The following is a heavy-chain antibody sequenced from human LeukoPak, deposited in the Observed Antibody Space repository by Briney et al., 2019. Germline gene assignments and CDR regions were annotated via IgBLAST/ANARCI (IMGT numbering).Heavy chain of an antibody. J-gene: IGHJ4*02. CDR1: GYTFTSYG. D-gene: IGHD2-2*01. CDR3: ARDHSPGVVVPAAIDY. V-gene: IGHV1-18*01. CDR2: ISAYNGNT. Sequence: ASVKVSCKASGYTFTSYGISWVRQAPGQGLEWMGWISAYNGNTNYAQKLQGRVTMTTDTSTSTAYMELRSLRSDDTAVYYCARDHSPGVVVPAAIDYWGQGTLVTVSS.